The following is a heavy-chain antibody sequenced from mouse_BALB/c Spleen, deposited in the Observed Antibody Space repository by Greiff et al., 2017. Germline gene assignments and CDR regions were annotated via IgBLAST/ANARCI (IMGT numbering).Heavy chain of an antibody. Sequence: EVKLMESGGGLVKLGGSLKLSCAASGFTFSSYYMSWVRQTPEKRLELVAAINSNGGSTYYPDTVKGRFTISRDNAKNTLYLQMSSLKSEDTALYYCARHEVITTVVAPFAYWGQGTLVTVSA. J-gene: IGHJ3*01. CDR2: INSNGGST. CDR1: GFTFSSYY. D-gene: IGHD1-1*01. V-gene: IGHV5-6-2*01. CDR3: ARHEVITTVVAPFAY.